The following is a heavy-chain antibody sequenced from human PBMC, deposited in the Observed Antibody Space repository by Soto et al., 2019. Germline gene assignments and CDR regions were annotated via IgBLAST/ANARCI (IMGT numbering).Heavy chain of an antibody. CDR2: ISYDGSNK. D-gene: IGHD3-10*01. J-gene: IGHJ4*02. V-gene: IGHV3-30-3*01. CDR1: GFTFSSYS. Sequence: PGGSLRLSCAASGFTFSSYSMHWVRQAPGKGLEWVAVISYDGSNKYYADSVKGRFTISRDNSKNTLYLQMNSLRAEDTAVYYCASEHTAGQDYYGSGSYYPYFDYWGQGTLVPFSP. CDR3: ASEHTAGQDYYGSGSYYPYFDY.